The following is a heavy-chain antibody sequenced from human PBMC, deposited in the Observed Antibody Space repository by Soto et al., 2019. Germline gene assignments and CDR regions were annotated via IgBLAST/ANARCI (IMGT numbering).Heavy chain of an antibody. D-gene: IGHD3-22*01. CDR2: IYWDDDK. V-gene: IGHV2-5*02. CDR1: GFSLSTSGVG. Sequence: SGPTLVKPTQTLTLTCTFSGFSLSTSGVGVGWIRQPPGKALEWLALIYWDDDKRYSPSLKSRLTITKDTSKNQVVLTMTNMDPVDTATYYCAHIPSIETDEYYYDSSGYYYFDYWGQGTLVTVSS. J-gene: IGHJ4*02. CDR3: AHIPSIETDEYYYDSSGYYYFDY.